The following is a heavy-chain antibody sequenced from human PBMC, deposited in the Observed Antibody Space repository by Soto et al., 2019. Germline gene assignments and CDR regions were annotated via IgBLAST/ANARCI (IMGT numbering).Heavy chain of an antibody. J-gene: IGHJ6*02. Sequence: ASVKVSCKASGGTFSSYAISWVRQAPGQGLEWMGGIIPIFGTANYAQKFQGRVTITADESTSTAYMELSSLRSEDTAVYYCARDRSDGYGYYYGMDVRGQGTTVTVSS. D-gene: IGHD6-19*01. CDR1: GGTFSSYA. V-gene: IGHV1-69*13. CDR3: ARDRSDGYGYYYGMDV. CDR2: IIPIFGTA.